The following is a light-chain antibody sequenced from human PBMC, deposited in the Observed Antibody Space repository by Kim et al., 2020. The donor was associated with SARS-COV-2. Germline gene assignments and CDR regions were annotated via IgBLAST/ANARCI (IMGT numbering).Light chain of an antibody. CDR2: AAS. CDR3: QQLKYYPIT. Sequence: ASVGARVTTTCRAGQVIGSYLSWYQQKPGEAPQLLCFAASTLQSGVPSRFSGSGSATDFTLTITSRQPEDFATYYCQQLKYYPITFGQGTRLEIK. V-gene: IGKV1-9*01. CDR1: QVIGSY. J-gene: IGKJ5*01.